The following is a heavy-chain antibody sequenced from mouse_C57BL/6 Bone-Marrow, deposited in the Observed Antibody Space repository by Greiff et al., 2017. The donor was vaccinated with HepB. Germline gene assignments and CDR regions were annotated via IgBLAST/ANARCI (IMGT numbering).Heavy chain of an antibody. Sequence: VQLQQSGVELVRPGTSVKMSCKASGYTFTNYWIGWAKQRPGHGLEWIGDIYPGGGYTNYNEKFKGKATLTADKSSSTAYMQFSSLTSEDSAIYYCARERVTGHFDYWGQGTTLTVSS. V-gene: IGHV1-63*01. J-gene: IGHJ2*01. D-gene: IGHD2-1*01. CDR1: GYTFTNYW. CDR3: ARERVTGHFDY. CDR2: IYPGGGYT.